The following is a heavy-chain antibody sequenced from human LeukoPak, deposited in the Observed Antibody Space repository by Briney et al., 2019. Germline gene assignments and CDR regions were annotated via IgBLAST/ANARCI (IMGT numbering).Heavy chain of an antibody. V-gene: IGHV4-39*07. J-gene: IGHJ6*02. CDR3: ARGVDWGISYYYYGMDV. D-gene: IGHD7-27*01. Sequence: PSETLSLTCTVAGGSLSSSSFYWGWIRQSPGRGLDWIGTIYYSGTTYYNPSLKSRLTLSIDTSKNQFSLNLISVTAADTAVYYCARGVDWGISYYYYGMDVWGQGTTVTVSS. CDR1: GGSLSSSSFY. CDR2: IYYSGTT.